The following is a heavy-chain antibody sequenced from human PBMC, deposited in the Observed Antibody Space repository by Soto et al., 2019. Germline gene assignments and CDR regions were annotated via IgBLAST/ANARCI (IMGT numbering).Heavy chain of an antibody. Sequence: QVQLVQSGAELTKPGASVQVSCKASGYTFSTYGMNWVRQAPGQGLEWMGWISGFNGYTSYAQKFQGRVTMTIDKSTSTAYMELKSLRSDDTAVYYCARDKPYSTSSYPAGGLDVWGQGTTVTVSS. CDR1: GYTFSTYG. CDR2: ISGFNGYT. CDR3: ARDKPYSTSSYPAGGLDV. J-gene: IGHJ6*02. D-gene: IGHD2-8*01. V-gene: IGHV1-18*01.